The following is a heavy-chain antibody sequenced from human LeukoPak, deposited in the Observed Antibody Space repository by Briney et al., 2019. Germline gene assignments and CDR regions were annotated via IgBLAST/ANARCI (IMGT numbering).Heavy chain of an antibody. D-gene: IGHD4-17*01. CDR1: GFTFSSYS. Sequence: GGSLRLSCAASGFTFSSYSMNWVRQAPGKGLEWVSYISSSSSTIYYADSVKGRFTISRDNAKNSLYLQMNSLRAEDTAVYYCARETIDDYGDYDAFDIWGQGTMVTVSS. V-gene: IGHV3-48*01. CDR2: ISSSSSTI. J-gene: IGHJ3*02. CDR3: ARETIDDYGDYDAFDI.